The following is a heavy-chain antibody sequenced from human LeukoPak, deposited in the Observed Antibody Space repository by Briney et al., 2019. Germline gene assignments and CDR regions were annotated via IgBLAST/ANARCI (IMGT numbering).Heavy chain of an antibody. V-gene: IGHV3-23*01. Sequence: GGSLRLSCAASGFTFTNYAMNWVRQAPGKGLEWVSGIVGSGVSTYYRDSVKGRFTISRDNSGNTLYLQMNSLRAEDTAVYYCAKYGRSTWFYLDSWGQGTLATVSS. J-gene: IGHJ4*02. CDR2: IVGSGVST. D-gene: IGHD6-13*01. CDR3: AKYGRSTWFYLDS. CDR1: GFTFTNYA.